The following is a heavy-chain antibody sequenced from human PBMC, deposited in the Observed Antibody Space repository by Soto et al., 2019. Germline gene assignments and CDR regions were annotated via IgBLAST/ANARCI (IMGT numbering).Heavy chain of an antibody. CDR1: GFTFDDYA. CDR3: AKATGGAVAGYFDY. V-gene: IGHV3-9*01. J-gene: IGHJ4*02. Sequence: EVQLVESGGGLVQPGRSLRLSCAASGFTFDDYAMHWVRQAPGKGLEWVSGISWNSGSIGYADSVKGRFTISRDNAKSSLYLQMNSLRAEDTALYYCAKATGGAVAGYFDYWGQGTLVTVSS. D-gene: IGHD6-19*01. CDR2: ISWNSGSI.